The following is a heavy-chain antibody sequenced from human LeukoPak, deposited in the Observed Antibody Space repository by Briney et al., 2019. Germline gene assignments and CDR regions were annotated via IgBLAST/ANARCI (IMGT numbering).Heavy chain of an antibody. CDR3: AKDYSSIASRGAFDI. CDR1: GFTFSTYW. J-gene: IGHJ3*02. CDR2: ISWNSGSI. V-gene: IGHV3-9*01. D-gene: IGHD6-6*01. Sequence: PPGGSLRLSCAASGFTFSTYWMGWVRQAPGKGLEWVSGISWNSGSIGYADSVKGRFTISRDNAKNSLYLQMNSLRAEDTALYYCAKDYSSIASRGAFDIWGQGTMVTVSS.